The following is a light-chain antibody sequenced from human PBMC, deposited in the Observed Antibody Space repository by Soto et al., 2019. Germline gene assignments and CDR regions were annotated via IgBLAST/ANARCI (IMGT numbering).Light chain of an antibody. CDR3: QHYVTWPLT. CDR2: DTS. V-gene: IGKV3-15*01. CDR1: QTVRNN. Sequence: EFVLTQSPGTLSLSPGERATLSCRASQTVRNNYLAWYQQKPGQAPRLLIYDTSIRATGVPARFSGSRSGAEFTLTISSLQSEDFAVYYCQHYVTWPLTFGGGTKVE. J-gene: IGKJ4*01.